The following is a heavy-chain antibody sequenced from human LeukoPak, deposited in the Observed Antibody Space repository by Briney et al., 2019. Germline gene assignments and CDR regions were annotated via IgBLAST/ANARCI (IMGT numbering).Heavy chain of an antibody. J-gene: IGHJ6*03. D-gene: IGHD3/OR15-3a*01. CDR3: ARDWTAYYYYYYMDV. V-gene: IGHV3-7*01. CDR1: GFTFSSYW. Sequence: PGGSLRLSCAASGFTFSSYWMSCVRQAPGKGLEWVANIKQDGSEKYYVDSVKGRFTISRDNAKNSLYLQMNSLRAEDTAVYYCARDWTAYYYYYYMDVWGKGTTVTVSS. CDR2: IKQDGSEK.